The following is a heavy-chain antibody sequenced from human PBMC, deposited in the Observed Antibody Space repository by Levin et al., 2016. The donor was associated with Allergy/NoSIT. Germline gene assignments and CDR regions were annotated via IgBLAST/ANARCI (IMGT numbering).Heavy chain of an antibody. J-gene: IGHJ4*02. CDR3: AKDFSRFITGYYFDY. CDR2: TSGSGGST. D-gene: IGHD1-14*01. V-gene: IGHV3-23*01. Sequence: VRQAPGKGLEWVSATSGSGGSTYYADSVKGRFTISRDNSKNTLYLQMNSLRAEDTAVYYCAKDFSRFITGYYFDYWGQGTLVTVPQ.